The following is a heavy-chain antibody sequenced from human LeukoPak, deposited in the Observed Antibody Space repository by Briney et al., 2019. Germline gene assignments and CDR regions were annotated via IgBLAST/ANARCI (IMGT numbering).Heavy chain of an antibody. D-gene: IGHD3-10*01. CDR2: ISSSSSYT. V-gene: IGHV3-11*06. CDR1: GFTFSDYY. CDR3: ARESEWFGELLYHNWFDP. Sequence: GGSLRLSCAASGFTFSDYYMSWIRQAPGKGLEWVSYISSSSSYTNYADSVKGRFTISRDNAKNSLYLQMNSLRAEDTAVYYCARESEWFGELLYHNWFDPWGQGTLVTVSS. J-gene: IGHJ5*02.